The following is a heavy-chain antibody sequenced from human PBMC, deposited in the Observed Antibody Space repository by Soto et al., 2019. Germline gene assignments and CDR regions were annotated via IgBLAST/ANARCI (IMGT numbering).Heavy chain of an antibody. Sequence: GESLKISCKGSGYSFTTYWISWVRQMPGKGLEWMGRIDPSDSNTNDNPSLQGHVTISADKSITTAYLQWSSLKASDTAMYYCARGRKGSCVAGNCYLFDPWGQGTLVTVSS. D-gene: IGHD2-15*01. V-gene: IGHV5-10-1*01. CDR3: ARGRKGSCVAGNCYLFDP. J-gene: IGHJ5*02. CDR1: GYSFTTYW. CDR2: IDPSDSNT.